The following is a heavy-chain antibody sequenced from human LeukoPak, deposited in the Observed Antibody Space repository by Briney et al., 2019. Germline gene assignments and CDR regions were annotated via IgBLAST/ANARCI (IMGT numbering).Heavy chain of an antibody. D-gene: IGHD3-10*01. V-gene: IGHV3-30*02. CDR2: IRYDGSNK. Sequence: PGGSLRLSCAASGFTFSSYGMHWVRQAPGKGLEWVAFIRYDGSNKYYADPVKGRFTISRDNSKNTLYLQMNSLRAEDTAVYYCATGEASYYYGMDVWGQGTTVTVSS. CDR1: GFTFSSYG. CDR3: ATGEASYYYGMDV. J-gene: IGHJ6*02.